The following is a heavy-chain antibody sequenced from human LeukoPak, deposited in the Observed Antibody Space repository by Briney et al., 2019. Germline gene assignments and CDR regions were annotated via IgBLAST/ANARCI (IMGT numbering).Heavy chain of an antibody. D-gene: IGHD6-19*01. J-gene: IGHJ4*02. V-gene: IGHV1-18*01. CDR3: ARVGGVVAVAGTFDY. CDR1: GYTFTSYG. Sequence: ASVKLCCKASGYTFTSYGFSRVRQAPGPGLERMGWISAYNGNTNYAQKLQGRVTMTTDTSTSTAYMELRSLRSDDTAVYYCARVGGVVAVAGTFDYWGQGTLVTVSS. CDR2: ISAYNGNT.